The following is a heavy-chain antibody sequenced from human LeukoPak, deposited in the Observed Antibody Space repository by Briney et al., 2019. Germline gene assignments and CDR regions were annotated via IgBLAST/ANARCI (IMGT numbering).Heavy chain of an antibody. Sequence: GGSLRLSCAASGFTFSSNWMSWVRQAPGKGLEWVANIRQDGNEKYYVDSVKGRFTISRDNAKNSLYLQMSSLRAEDTAVYYCARAFQQQLAPGYYFYMDVWGKGTTVTVSS. CDR3: ARAFQQQLAPGYYFYMDV. J-gene: IGHJ6*03. V-gene: IGHV3-7*01. CDR2: IRQDGNEK. CDR1: GFTFSSNW. D-gene: IGHD6-13*01.